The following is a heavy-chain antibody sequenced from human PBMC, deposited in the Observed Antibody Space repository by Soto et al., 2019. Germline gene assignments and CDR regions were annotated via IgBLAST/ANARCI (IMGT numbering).Heavy chain of an antibody. D-gene: IGHD3-10*01. CDR2: VNPIVSMS. CDR3: ASSYGSGYRAFDY. Sequence: QVQLVQSGAEVKRPGSSVKVSCKASGDTFNFYSINWVRQAPGLGLEWMGRVNPIVSMSNYAQKFQGRVTITADKSASTACMELSSLRSEDTAIYYCASSYGSGYRAFDYWGQGALVSVSS. V-gene: IGHV1-69*02. J-gene: IGHJ4*02. CDR1: GDTFNFYS.